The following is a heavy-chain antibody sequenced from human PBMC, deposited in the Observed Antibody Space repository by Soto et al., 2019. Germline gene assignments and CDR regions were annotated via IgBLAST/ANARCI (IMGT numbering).Heavy chain of an antibody. D-gene: IGHD3-16*01. V-gene: IGHV1-18*01. Sequence: GASVKVSCKASGYTFTSYGISWVRQAPGQGLEWMGWISAYNGNTNYAQKLQGRVTITRDSSVGTAYMELTSLRSEDTAVYYCARDDYYIWGQGTMVTVSS. CDR2: ISAYNGNT. J-gene: IGHJ3*02. CDR1: GYTFTSYG. CDR3: ARDDYYI.